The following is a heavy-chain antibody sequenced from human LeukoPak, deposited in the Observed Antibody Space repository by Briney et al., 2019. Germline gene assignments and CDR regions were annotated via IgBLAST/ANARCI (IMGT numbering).Heavy chain of an antibody. CDR2: ISGSGGST. J-gene: IGHJ4*02. Sequence: GGSLRLSCAASGFTFSSYAMSWVRQAPGKGLEWVSTISGSGGSTYYADSVKGRFTISRDNSKNTPYLQMNSLRAEDTAVYYCAKDLLTGGSYLLIYFDYWGQGTLVTVSS. D-gene: IGHD1-26*01. V-gene: IGHV3-23*01. CDR3: AKDLLTGGSYLLIYFDY. CDR1: GFTFSSYA.